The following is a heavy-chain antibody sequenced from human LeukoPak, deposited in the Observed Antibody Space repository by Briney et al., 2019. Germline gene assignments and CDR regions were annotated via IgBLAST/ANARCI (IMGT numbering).Heavy chain of an antibody. CDR1: GFTFSIYA. CDR3: AKDRPNYYHDNGHYYRRGGDC. Sequence: GGSLTLSCAASGFTFSIYAMSWVRQGTGKGLEWVSSTSSGGELTFYADSVKGRFTISRDNSKNTLYLQMNSLRAEDTAVYYCAKDRPNYYHDNGHYYRRGGDCWGQGTLVTVSS. D-gene: IGHD3-22*01. CDR2: TSSGGELT. J-gene: IGHJ4*02. V-gene: IGHV3-23*01.